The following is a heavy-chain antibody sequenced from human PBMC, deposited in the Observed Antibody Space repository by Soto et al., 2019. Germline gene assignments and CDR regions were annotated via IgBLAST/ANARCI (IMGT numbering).Heavy chain of an antibody. CDR3: ARRTYYYDSSGYYDAFDI. J-gene: IGHJ3*02. CDR2: TRNKANSYTT. CDR1: GFTFSDHY. D-gene: IGHD3-22*01. Sequence: GGSLRLSCAASGFTFSDHYMDWVRQAPGKGLKWVGRTRNKANSYTTEYAASVKGRFTISRDDSKNSLYLQMNSLKTEDTAVYYCARRTYYYDSSGYYDAFDIWGQGTMVTVSS. V-gene: IGHV3-72*01.